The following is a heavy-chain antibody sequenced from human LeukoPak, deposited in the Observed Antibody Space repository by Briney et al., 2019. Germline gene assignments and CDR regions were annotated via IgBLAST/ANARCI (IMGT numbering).Heavy chain of an antibody. V-gene: IGHV1-2*02. CDR3: ARSFGGGVGYYYYMDV. CDR1: GYTFTGYY. CDR2: INPNSGAT. J-gene: IGHJ6*03. D-gene: IGHD2-21*01. Sequence: ASVKVSCKASGYTFTGYYLLWVRQAPGQGLEWMGWINPNSGATNYSQKFQGRVTMTRDTSISTAYMELSGLRSEDTAVYYCARSFGGGVGYYYYMDVWGKGTTVTVSS.